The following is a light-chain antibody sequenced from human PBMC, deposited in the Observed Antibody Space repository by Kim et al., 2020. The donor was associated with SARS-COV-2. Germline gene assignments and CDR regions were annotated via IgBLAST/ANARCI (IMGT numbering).Light chain of an antibody. J-gene: IGLJ3*02. Sequence: LTQPASVSVSPGQSITISCTGTSSDVGNYNLVSWYQHHPGKAPKLMIYEVTKRPSGVSNRFSGSNSGNMASLTISGLQAEDEANYYCCSYAGSSTWVFGGGTQLTVL. V-gene: IGLV2-23*02. CDR3: CSYAGSSTWV. CDR1: SSDVGNYNL. CDR2: EVT.